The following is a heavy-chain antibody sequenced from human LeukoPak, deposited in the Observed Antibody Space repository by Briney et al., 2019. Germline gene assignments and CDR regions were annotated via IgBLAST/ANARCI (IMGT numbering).Heavy chain of an antibody. D-gene: IGHD3-22*01. J-gene: IGHJ3*02. CDR2: INHSGST. V-gene: IGHV4-34*01. Sequence: PSETLSLTCAVYGGSFSGCYWSWIRQPPGKGLEWIGEINHSGSTNYNPSLKSRVTISVDTSKNQFSLKLSSVTAADTAVYYCARLHMIVVARRYDAFDIWGQGTMVTVSS. CDR1: GGSFSGCY. CDR3: ARLHMIVVARRYDAFDI.